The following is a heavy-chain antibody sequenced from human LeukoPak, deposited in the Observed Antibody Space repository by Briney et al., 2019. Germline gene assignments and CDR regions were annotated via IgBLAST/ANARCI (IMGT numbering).Heavy chain of an antibody. CDR1: GFIFSNYD. J-gene: IGHJ4*02. CDR2: ISSSSSYI. CDR3: VRERFHGSGAPKFDF. Sequence: GGSLRLSCATSGFIFSNYDMHWVRQAPGKGLEWVSSISSSSSYIYYADSVKGRFTISRDNAKNSLHLQVNSLRAEDTAVYYCVRERFHGSGAPKFDFWGQGTLVTVSS. D-gene: IGHD3-10*01. V-gene: IGHV3-21*06.